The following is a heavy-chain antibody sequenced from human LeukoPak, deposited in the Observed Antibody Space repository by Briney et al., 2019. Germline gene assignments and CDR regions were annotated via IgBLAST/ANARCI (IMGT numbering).Heavy chain of an antibody. CDR1: GYTFTSYD. J-gene: IGHJ3*02. V-gene: IGHV1-8*01. Sequence: ASVKVFCKASGYTFTSYDINWVRQATGQGLEWMGWMNPNSGNTGYAQKFQGRVTMTRNTSISTAYMELSSLRSEDTAVYYCARREKYYDFWSGYRATHGIGAFDIWGQGTMVTVSS. D-gene: IGHD3-3*01. CDR3: ARREKYYDFWSGYRATHGIGAFDI. CDR2: MNPNSGNT.